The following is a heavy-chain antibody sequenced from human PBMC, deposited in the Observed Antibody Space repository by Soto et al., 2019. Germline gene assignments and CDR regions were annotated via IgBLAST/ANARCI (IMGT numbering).Heavy chain of an antibody. V-gene: IGHV1-69*13. Sequence: ASVKVSCKASGGTFSSYAISWVRQAPGQGLEWMGGIIPSFGTANYAQKFQGRVTITADESTTTAYMELSSLRSEDTAVYDCARDLSGGYCSGGSCYDDYWGQGTLVTVSS. J-gene: IGHJ4*02. CDR3: ARDLSGGYCSGGSCYDDY. CDR1: GGTFSSYA. D-gene: IGHD2-15*01. CDR2: IIPSFGTA.